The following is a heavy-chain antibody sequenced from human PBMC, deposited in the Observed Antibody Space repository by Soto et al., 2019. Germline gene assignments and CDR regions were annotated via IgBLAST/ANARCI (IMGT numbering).Heavy chain of an antibody. CDR2: IDPSDSYT. J-gene: IGHJ6*02. Sequence: GESLKISCKGSGYSFTSYWISWVRQMPGKGLEWMGRIDPSDSYTNYSPSFQGHVTISADKSISTAYLQWSSLKASDTAMYYCARYSSNHYYYYGMDVWGQGTTVTVSS. D-gene: IGHD4-4*01. V-gene: IGHV5-10-1*01. CDR3: ARYSSNHYYYYGMDV. CDR1: GYSFTSYW.